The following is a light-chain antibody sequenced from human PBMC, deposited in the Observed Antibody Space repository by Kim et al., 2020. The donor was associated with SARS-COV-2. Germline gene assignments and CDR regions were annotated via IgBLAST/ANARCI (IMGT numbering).Light chain of an antibody. CDR3: CSYAGSYWV. V-gene: IGLV2-11*01. CDR2: DVS. Sequence: PGQSVHISCTGTSSDVGGYKYVSWYQQHPGKAPKLMIYDVSKRPSGVPDRFSGSKSGNTASLTISGLQAEDEADYYCCSYAGSYWVFGGGTQLTVL. J-gene: IGLJ3*02. CDR1: SSDVGGYKY.